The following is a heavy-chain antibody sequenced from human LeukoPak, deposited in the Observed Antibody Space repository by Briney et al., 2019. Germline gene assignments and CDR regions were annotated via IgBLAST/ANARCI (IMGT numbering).Heavy chain of an antibody. D-gene: IGHD1-14*01. Sequence: SETLSLTCTVSGGSISSFYWTWIRQPAGKGLEWIGRIYASGSTNYNPSLKSRVTMSVDTSKNQFSLKLTSVTAADTAAYYCAREEPTERYFQHWGQGTLVTVSS. CDR1: GGSISSFY. J-gene: IGHJ1*01. CDR3: AREEPTERYFQH. V-gene: IGHV4-4*07. CDR2: IYASGST.